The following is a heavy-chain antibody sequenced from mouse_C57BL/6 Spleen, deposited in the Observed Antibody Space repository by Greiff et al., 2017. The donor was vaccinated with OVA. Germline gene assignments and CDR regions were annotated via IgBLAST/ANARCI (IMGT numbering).Heavy chain of an antibody. CDR1: GYTFPSYW. Sequence: QVQLKQPGAELVKPGASVKMSCKASGYTFPSYWITWVKQRPGQGLEWIGDIYPGSGSTNYNEKFKSKATRTVDTSSSTAYMQLSSLTSEDSAVYYCAMTEHCSRVWGTGTTVTVSS. J-gene: IGHJ1*03. V-gene: IGHV1-55*01. D-gene: IGHD1-1*01. CDR2: IYPGSGST. CDR3: AMTEHCSRV.